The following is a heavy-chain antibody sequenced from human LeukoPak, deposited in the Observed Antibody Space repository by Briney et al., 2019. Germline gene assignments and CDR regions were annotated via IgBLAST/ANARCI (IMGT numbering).Heavy chain of an antibody. CDR3: AKVPSMVRGDILNWYFNL. D-gene: IGHD3-10*01. V-gene: IGHV3-23*01. CDR2: ITDKGANT. J-gene: IGHJ2*01. CDR1: GFSFSAYD. Sequence: GGSLRLSCAVSGFSFSAYDMNWVRQAPGKGLEWVSTITDKGANTYYADSVKGRFTISRDNSRNTLYLQMNSLRAEDTAVYYCAKVPSMVRGDILNWYFNLWGRGTLVTVSS.